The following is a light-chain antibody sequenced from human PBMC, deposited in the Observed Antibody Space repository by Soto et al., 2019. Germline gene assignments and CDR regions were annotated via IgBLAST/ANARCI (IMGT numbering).Light chain of an antibody. V-gene: IGLV2-11*01. Sequence: SVLTQPRPMSGSPGQSVTISCPGTSSDVGGYNYVSWYQQHPGKAPKLMIYDVSKRPSGVPDRFSGSKSGNTASLTISGLQAEDEADYYCCSYAGSYGNVFGTGTKV. CDR3: CSYAGSYGNV. J-gene: IGLJ1*01. CDR1: SSDVGGYNY. CDR2: DVS.